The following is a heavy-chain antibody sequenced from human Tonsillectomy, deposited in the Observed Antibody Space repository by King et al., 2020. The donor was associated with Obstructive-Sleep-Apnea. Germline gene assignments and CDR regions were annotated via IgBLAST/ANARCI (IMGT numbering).Heavy chain of an antibody. J-gene: IGHJ4*02. D-gene: IGHD5-24*01. CDR2: IYYSGST. CDR3: ARQGDRDGYTPPFRFDY. V-gene: IGHV4-39*01. CDR1: GGSISSSSYY. Sequence: QLQESGPGLVKPSETLSLTCTVSGGSISSSSYYWGWIRQPPGKGLEWIGSIYYSGSTYYNPSLKSRVTISVDTSKNQFSLKLSSVTAADTAVYYCARQGDRDGYTPPFRFDYWGQGTLVTVSS.